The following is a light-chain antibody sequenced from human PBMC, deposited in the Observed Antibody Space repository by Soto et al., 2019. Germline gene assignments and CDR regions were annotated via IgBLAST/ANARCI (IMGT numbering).Light chain of an antibody. CDR2: AAS. J-gene: IGKJ5*01. V-gene: IGKV1-9*01. CDR1: QGISSY. Sequence: DIQLTQSPSFLSASVGDRVTITCRASQGISSYLAWYQQKPGKAPKLLIYAASTLQSGVPSRFSGSGSGTEFTLTISSLQPEDVATYYCQQLNSYPFTFDQGTRLEIK. CDR3: QQLNSYPFT.